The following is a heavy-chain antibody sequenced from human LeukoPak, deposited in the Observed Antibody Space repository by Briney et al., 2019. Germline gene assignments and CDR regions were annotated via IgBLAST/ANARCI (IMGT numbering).Heavy chain of an antibody. D-gene: IGHD6-19*01. CDR3: TTTIGWSPPKFNY. CDR2: IKSKTDGGTA. V-gene: IGHV3-15*01. J-gene: IGHJ4*02. CDR1: GFTFSNAW. Sequence: GGSLRLSCAAPGFTFSNAWMTWVRQAPGKGLEWVGRIKSKTDGGTAEYGAPVTGRFTISRDDSKNTLDLQMNSLKTEDTAVYYCTTTIGWSPPKFNYWGQGTLVTVSS.